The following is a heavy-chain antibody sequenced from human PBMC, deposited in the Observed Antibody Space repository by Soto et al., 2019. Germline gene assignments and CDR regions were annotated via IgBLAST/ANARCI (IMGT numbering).Heavy chain of an antibody. CDR1: GDTFTSYY. Sequence: GASVKVSCKASGDTFTSYYIHWVRQAPGQGLEWMGIINPSGGSTSYAQKFQGRVTMTRGASTSTVYMELSSLRSEDTAVYYCAGDSHYGSGKHGMDVWGQGTTVTVSS. D-gene: IGHD3-10*01. CDR3: AGDSHYGSGKHGMDV. CDR2: INPSGGST. V-gene: IGHV1-46*01. J-gene: IGHJ6*02.